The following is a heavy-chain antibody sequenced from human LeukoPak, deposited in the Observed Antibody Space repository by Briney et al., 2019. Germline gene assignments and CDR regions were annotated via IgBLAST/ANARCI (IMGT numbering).Heavy chain of an antibody. Sequence: GGSLRLSCAASGFTFSSYWMSWVRQAPGKGLEWVANIKQDGSEKYYVDSVKGRFTISRDNAKNSLYLQMNSLRAEDTAVYYCAREAVLLWCGEFTTPTTPDYWGQGTLVT. CDR1: GFTFSSYW. V-gene: IGHV3-7*01. CDR3: AREAVLLWCGEFTTPTTPDY. D-gene: IGHD3-10*01. J-gene: IGHJ4*02. CDR2: IKQDGSEK.